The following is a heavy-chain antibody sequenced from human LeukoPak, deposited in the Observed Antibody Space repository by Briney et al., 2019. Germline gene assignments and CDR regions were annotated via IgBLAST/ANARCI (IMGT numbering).Heavy chain of an antibody. D-gene: IGHD3-9*01. V-gene: IGHV1-2*02. J-gene: IGHJ4*02. CDR1: GYTFTSYY. CDR2: INANSGGT. Sequence: ASVKVSCKASGYTFTSYYMHWGRRAPGQGLEWRGWINANSGGTNYAQKFQGRVTMTRDTSISTAYMELSRLRSDDTAVSYCASILDYDISTGYALHFDYWGQGTLVIVSS. CDR3: ASILDYDISTGYALHFDY.